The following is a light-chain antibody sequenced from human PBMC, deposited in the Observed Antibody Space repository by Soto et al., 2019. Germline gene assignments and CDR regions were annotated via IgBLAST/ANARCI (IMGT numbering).Light chain of an antibody. Sequence: EMLMTQSPATLSVSPGERATLSCRASQSVSSNLAWYQQKPGQAPRLLIYGASTRATGIPARFTGRGSGTEFTLTISSLQSEDFAVYYCQQYNNWLGAFGGGTKVDIK. V-gene: IGKV3-15*01. CDR2: GAS. J-gene: IGKJ4*01. CDR3: QQYNNWLGA. CDR1: QSVSSN.